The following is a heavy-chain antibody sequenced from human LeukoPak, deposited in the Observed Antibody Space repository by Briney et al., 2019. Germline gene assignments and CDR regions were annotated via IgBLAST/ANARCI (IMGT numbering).Heavy chain of an antibody. CDR2: IYTSGST. CDR1: GGSISSGSYY. J-gene: IGHJ2*01. CDR3: ARGLGRAVFDL. Sequence: SETLSLTCTVSGGSISSGSYYWSWIRPPDGKGLEWIGRIYTSGSTNYNPSLKSRVIISVDTSKNQFSLKLSSVSAADTAVYYCARGLGRAVFDLWGRGTLVTVSS. V-gene: IGHV4-61*02. D-gene: IGHD3-16*01.